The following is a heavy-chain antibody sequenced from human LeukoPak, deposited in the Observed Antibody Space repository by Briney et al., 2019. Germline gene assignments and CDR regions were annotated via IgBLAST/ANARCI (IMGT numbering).Heavy chain of an antibody. CDR2: ISYSGST. D-gene: IGHD3-22*01. CDR3: ARARSTLIGLDY. V-gene: IGHV4-59*01. Sequence: SETLSLTCTVSGGSLSNYYWSWIRQSPGRGLEWIGYISYSGSTNYNPSLTSRVTISEDTSKNQFSLKLSSVTAADTAVYYCARARSTLIGLDYWGQGTLVTVSS. J-gene: IGHJ4*01. CDR1: GGSLSNYY.